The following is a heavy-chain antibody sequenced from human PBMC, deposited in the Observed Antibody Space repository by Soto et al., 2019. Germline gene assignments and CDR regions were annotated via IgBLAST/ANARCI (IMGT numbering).Heavy chain of an antibody. CDR1: GYTFSSNG. CDR3: ARLHGYSSGWYDY. J-gene: IGHJ4*02. V-gene: IGHV1-18*04. CDR2: ISTFNGNA. Sequence: ASVKVSCKASGYTFSSNGVSWVLQAPGQGLEWMGWISTFNGNAHYAQKFQGRVTMTTDTSTNTAYMELTSLSSDDTAVYYCARLHGYSSGWYDYWGQGTLVTVSS. D-gene: IGHD6-19*01.